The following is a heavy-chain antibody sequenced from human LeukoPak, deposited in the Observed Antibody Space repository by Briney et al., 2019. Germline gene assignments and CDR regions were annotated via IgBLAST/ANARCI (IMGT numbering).Heavy chain of an antibody. Sequence: KTSETLSLTCSVSGGSISSTTYYWGWIRQPPGKGLEWIGSVYYSGTTYYNPSLKSRVTISVATSKNQLSLRLTSVTAADTAMYYCASRYCRGGSCDSGLIGINAFDIWGQGTMVTVSS. CDR1: GGSISSTTYY. CDR3: ASRYCRGGSCDSGLIGINAFDI. J-gene: IGHJ3*02. V-gene: IGHV4-39*01. D-gene: IGHD2-15*01. CDR2: VYYSGTT.